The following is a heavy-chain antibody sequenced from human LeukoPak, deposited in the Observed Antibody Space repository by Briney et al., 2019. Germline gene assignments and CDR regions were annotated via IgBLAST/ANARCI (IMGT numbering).Heavy chain of an antibody. CDR3: AKYSGSGSYAYYFDY. CDR2: ISGSGGST. J-gene: IGHJ4*02. Sequence: GGSLRLSCAASGFTFSSYAMSWVRQAPGKGLEWVSAISGSGGSTYYADSVKGRFTISRDNSKNTLYLQMNSLRAEDTAVHYCAKYSGSGSYAYYFDYWGQGTLVTVSS. D-gene: IGHD3-10*01. CDR1: GFTFSSYA. V-gene: IGHV3-23*01.